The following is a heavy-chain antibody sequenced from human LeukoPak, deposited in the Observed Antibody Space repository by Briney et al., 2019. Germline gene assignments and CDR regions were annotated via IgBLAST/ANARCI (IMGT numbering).Heavy chain of an antibody. CDR1: GFTFDDYA. Sequence: GGSLRLSCAASGFTFDDYAMHWVRQAPGKGLEWVSGISWNSGSTYYADSVKGRFTISRDNSKNTLYLQMNSLRAEDTAVYYCAKRGYYDSSGYFDYWGQGTLVTVSS. CDR3: AKRGYYDSSGYFDY. J-gene: IGHJ4*02. V-gene: IGHV3-23*01. CDR2: ISWNSGST. D-gene: IGHD3-22*01.